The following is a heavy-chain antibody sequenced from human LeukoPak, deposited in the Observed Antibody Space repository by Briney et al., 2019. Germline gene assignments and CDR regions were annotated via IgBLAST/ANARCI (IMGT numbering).Heavy chain of an antibody. CDR2: IDPNSGVT. D-gene: IGHD6-19*01. CDR3: ARDGLAVAGIQLGFDY. CDR1: GYTLTDNH. Sequence: ASVKVSCKASGYTLTDNHLYWVRQAPGQGLEWMGWIDPNSGVTNFAQNFQGRLTMTTDTSISTAYMELRSLRSDDTAVYYCARDGLAVAGIQLGFDYWGQGTLSPSPQ. V-gene: IGHV1-2*02. J-gene: IGHJ4*02.